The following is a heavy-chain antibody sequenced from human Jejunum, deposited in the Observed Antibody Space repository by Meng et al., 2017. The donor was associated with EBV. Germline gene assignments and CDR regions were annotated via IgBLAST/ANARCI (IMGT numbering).Heavy chain of an antibody. J-gene: IGHJ4*02. CDR2: INQVGST. Sequence: QGLLQESAPGLVKPSGTLSLPCAVSTDFISSYEWWSWVRQPPGKGLEWLGEINQVGSTYYNPSLKSRVTISIDTSKRQFSLRLNSMTAADTAVYYCARASSERLLDYWGQGTLVTVSS. V-gene: IGHV4-4*02. D-gene: IGHD1-14*01. CDR3: ARASSERLLDY. CDR1: TDFISSYEW.